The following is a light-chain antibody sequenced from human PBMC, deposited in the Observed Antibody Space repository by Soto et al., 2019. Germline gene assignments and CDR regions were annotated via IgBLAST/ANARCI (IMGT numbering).Light chain of an antibody. J-gene: IGKJ5*01. CDR3: QQSYSSPIT. CDR2: DAS. CDR1: QSINRY. V-gene: IGKV1-39*01. Sequence: IQMTQSPSSLSASVGDRVTITCRASQSINRYLNWYQKKPGKAPNLLIYDASRLQSGVPSRFSGSGSGTDFTLTVNSLQPEDFAIYYCQQSYSSPITFGQGTRLEIK.